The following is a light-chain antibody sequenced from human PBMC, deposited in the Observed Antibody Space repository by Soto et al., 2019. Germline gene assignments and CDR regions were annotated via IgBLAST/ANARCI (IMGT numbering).Light chain of an antibody. CDR3: QQYGSSPLT. J-gene: IGKJ4*01. Sequence: EIVLTQSPDTLSLSSGERATLSCRASQRISNYYLAWYHQKPGQAPRLLIYGASSRATGVPDRFSGSGSGTDFTLTIRRPEPEDFAVYYCQQYGSSPLTFGGGTKVDIK. CDR1: QRISNYY. CDR2: GAS. V-gene: IGKV3-20*01.